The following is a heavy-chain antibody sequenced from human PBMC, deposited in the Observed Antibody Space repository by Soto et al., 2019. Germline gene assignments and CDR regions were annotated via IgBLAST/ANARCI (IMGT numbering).Heavy chain of an antibody. Sequence: QVQLVQSGAEVKKPGSSVKVSCKASGGTFSSYTISWVRQAPGQGLGWMGRIIPILGIANYAQKFQGRVTITADKSTSTAYMELSSLRSEDTAVYYCARGAEYYYYMDVWGKGTTVTVSS. J-gene: IGHJ6*03. CDR1: GGTFSSYT. V-gene: IGHV1-69*02. D-gene: IGHD1-26*01. CDR3: ARGAEYYYYMDV. CDR2: IIPILGIA.